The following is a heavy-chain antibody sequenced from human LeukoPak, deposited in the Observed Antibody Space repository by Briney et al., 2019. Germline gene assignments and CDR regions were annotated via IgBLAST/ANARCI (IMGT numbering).Heavy chain of an antibody. CDR2: IYYSGST. Sequence: SETLSLTCSVSGGSISSRSYYWGWIRQPPGKGLEWIGTIYYSGSTYYNPSLKSRVTISVDTSKNQFSLKVRSVTAADTAVYYCARERDFYDSSGSPSYWGQGTLVIVSS. V-gene: IGHV4-39*07. D-gene: IGHD3-22*01. CDR3: ARERDFYDSSGSPSY. CDR1: GGSISSRSYY. J-gene: IGHJ4*02.